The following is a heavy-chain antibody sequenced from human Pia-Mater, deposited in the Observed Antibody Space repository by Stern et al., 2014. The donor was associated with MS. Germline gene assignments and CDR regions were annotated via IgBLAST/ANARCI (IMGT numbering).Heavy chain of an antibody. CDR1: GFTLGSCA. CDR2: VSYDGSNK. D-gene: IGHD2/OR15-2a*01. V-gene: IGHV3-30*18. J-gene: IGHJ5*02. Sequence: VQLVQSGGGAVQPGRPLRLSCVASGFTLGSCAMHWVRQAPGKGVEWVAGVSYDGSNKYYADSVKGRFTISRDNSQNTLYMQMSSLRPEDTAVYYCAKDRQYLTYFFDHWGQGSLVTVSS. CDR3: AKDRQYLTYFFDH.